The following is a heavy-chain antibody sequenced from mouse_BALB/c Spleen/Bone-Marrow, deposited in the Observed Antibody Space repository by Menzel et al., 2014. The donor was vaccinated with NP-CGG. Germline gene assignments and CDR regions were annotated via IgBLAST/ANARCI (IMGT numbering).Heavy chain of an antibody. J-gene: IGHJ3*01. CDR2: ILPGSGST. Sequence: QVQLQQSGAELMKPGASVKISCKATGYTFSSYWIEWVSKRLDSGLEWIGEILPGSGSTNYNEKFKGKATLTADTSSNTACMQLIKLTSEDSAVYYCARWGISWFAYWGQGTLVTVSA. CDR3: ARWGISWFAY. V-gene: IGHV1-9*01. CDR1: GYTFSSYW.